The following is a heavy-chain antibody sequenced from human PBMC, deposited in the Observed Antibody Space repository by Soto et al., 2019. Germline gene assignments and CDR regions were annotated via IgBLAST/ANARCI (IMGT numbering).Heavy chain of an antibody. CDR2: IYPGDFDT. Sequence: GESLKISCKGSGYSFRNYWIAWVRQKPGKGLEWMGSIYPGDFDTRYNPSFEGQVTMSADKSIDTAYLQWRSLKASDTAMYFCASPAAPGKWDLPSRHWGQGTLVTVSS. D-gene: IGHD1-26*01. CDR3: ASPAAPGKWDLPSRH. CDR1: GYSFRNYW. V-gene: IGHV5-51*01. J-gene: IGHJ4*02.